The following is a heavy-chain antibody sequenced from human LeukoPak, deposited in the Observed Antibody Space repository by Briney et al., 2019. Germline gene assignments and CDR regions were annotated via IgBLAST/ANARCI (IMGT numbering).Heavy chain of an antibody. Sequence: GGSLRLSCAASGFTFSNAWMGWVRQAPGKGLEWVGRIKSKTDGGTTDYAAPVKGRFTISRDDSKNTLYLQMNSLKTEDTAVYYCTTAYDYGDPYYFDYWGQGTLVTVSS. V-gene: IGHV3-15*01. J-gene: IGHJ4*02. CDR1: GFTFSNAW. D-gene: IGHD4-17*01. CDR2: IKSKTDGGTT. CDR3: TTAYDYGDPYYFDY.